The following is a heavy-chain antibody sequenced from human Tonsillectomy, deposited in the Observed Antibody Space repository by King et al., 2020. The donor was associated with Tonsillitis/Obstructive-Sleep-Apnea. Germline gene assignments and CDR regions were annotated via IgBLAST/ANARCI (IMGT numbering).Heavy chain of an antibody. D-gene: IGHD6-6*01. J-gene: IGHJ3*02. Sequence: VQLVESGGGLVEPGGSLRLSCAASRFTFSSYSMHWVRQAPGKGPEWVSSISSSSKSIFYVDSVKGRFTISRDNAKNSLYLQMNSLRAEDTAVYYCARSIAEPGAFDIWGQGTVVTVSS. V-gene: IGHV3-21*01. CDR3: ARSIAEPGAFDI. CDR1: RFTFSSYS. CDR2: ISSSSKSI.